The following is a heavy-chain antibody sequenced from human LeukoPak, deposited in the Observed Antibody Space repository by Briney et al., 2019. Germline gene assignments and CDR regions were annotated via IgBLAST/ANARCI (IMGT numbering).Heavy chain of an antibody. J-gene: IGHJ2*01. V-gene: IGHV3-7*01. CDR1: GFIFNNYF. CDR3: ARTDYGDYDWYFDL. Sequence: PGGSLRLSCAASGFIFNNYFMTWGRQAPGKGLEWVANIKQDGSENYYVDSVKGRFTFSRDNAKNSLYLQMHSLRAEDTAVYYCARTDYGDYDWYFDLWGRGALVTVSS. D-gene: IGHD4-17*01. CDR2: IKQDGSEN.